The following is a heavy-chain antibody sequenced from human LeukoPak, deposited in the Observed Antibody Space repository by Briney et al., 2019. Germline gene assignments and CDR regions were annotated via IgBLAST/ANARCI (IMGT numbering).Heavy chain of an antibody. CDR3: ASLYGSGSYFDY. V-gene: IGHV1-46*01. CDR1: GYTFTYYY. D-gene: IGHD3-10*01. CDR2: ITPSGGST. Sequence: ASVKVSCTASGYTFTYYYIHWVRQALGQGLERMGIITPSGGSTTYAQKFQGRVTMTRDTSTSTVYMELSSLRSEDTAVYYCASLYGSGSYFDYWGQGTLVTVSS. J-gene: IGHJ4*02.